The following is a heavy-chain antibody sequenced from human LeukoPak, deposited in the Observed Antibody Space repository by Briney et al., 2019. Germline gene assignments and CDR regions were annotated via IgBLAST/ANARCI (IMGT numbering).Heavy chain of an antibody. CDR2: IIPIFGTA. CDR3: AREAPYSSSWYVSWFDP. Sequence: GASVKVSCKASGGTFSSYAISWVRQAPGQGLEWMGGIIPIFGTANYAQKFQGRVAITADESTSTAYMELSSLRSEDTAMYYCAREAPYSSSWYVSWFDPWGQGTLVTVSS. CDR1: GGTFSSYA. V-gene: IGHV1-69*13. D-gene: IGHD6-13*01. J-gene: IGHJ5*02.